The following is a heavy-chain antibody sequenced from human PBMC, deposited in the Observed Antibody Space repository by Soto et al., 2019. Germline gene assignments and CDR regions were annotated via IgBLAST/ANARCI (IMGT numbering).Heavy chain of an antibody. Sequence: EVHLLDSGGGSVQPGRSLRLSCAATGFTFDDYAMYWVRQARGKGMEWVSGISWNSGYKRYADSVKGRCDISRDNAKKYLYREMHSLRPDETALYSCAKGGSALLITAAGRENCIDACVQGTQVTFSP. V-gene: IGHV3-9*01. CDR2: ISWNSGYK. CDR1: GFTFDDYA. J-gene: IGHJ5*02. CDR3: AKGGSALLITAAGRENCIDA. D-gene: IGHD6-13*01.